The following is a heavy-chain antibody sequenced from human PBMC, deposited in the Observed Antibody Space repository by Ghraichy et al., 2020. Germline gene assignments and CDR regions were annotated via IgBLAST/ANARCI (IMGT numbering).Heavy chain of an antibody. CDR1: GGSISSSNW. V-gene: IGHV4-4*02. CDR2: IYHSGST. CDR3: AREGGSGSYYNFWFDP. D-gene: IGHD3-10*01. Sequence: SETLSLTCAVSGGSISSSNWWSWVRQPPGKGLEWIGEIYHSGSTNYNPSLKSRVTISVDKSKNQFSLKLSSVTAADTAVYYCAREGGSGSYYNFWFDPWGQGTLVTVSS. J-gene: IGHJ5*02.